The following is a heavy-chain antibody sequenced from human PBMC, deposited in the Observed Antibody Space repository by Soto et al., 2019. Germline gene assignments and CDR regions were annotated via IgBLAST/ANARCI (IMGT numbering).Heavy chain of an antibody. Sequence: GGSLRLSCAASGFTFSSYAMSWVRQAPGKGLEWVSAISGSGGSTYYADSVKGRFTISRDNSKNTLYLQMNSLRAEDTDVYYCAKVWVARYDFWSGYDYWGQGTLVTVSS. CDR1: GFTFSSYA. V-gene: IGHV3-23*01. J-gene: IGHJ4*02. CDR3: AKVWVARYDFWSGYDY. D-gene: IGHD3-3*01. CDR2: ISGSGGST.